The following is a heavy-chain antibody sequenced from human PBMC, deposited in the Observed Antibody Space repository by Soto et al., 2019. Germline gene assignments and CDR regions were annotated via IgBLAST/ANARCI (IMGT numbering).Heavy chain of an antibody. J-gene: IGHJ4*02. D-gene: IGHD3-10*01. Sequence: QVQLVQSGAEEKKPGASVKVSCKASGYTFTSYAMHWVRQAPGQRLEWMGWINAGNGNTKYSQKFQGRVTITRDTAASTAYMEMSRLRSEDTSVYYCARIAVKGFVDYWGQGTLVTVSS. CDR2: INAGNGNT. V-gene: IGHV1-3*05. CDR1: GYTFTSYA. CDR3: ARIAVKGFVDY.